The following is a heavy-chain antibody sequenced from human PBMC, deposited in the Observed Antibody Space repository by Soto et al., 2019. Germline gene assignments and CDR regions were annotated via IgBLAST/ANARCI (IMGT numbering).Heavy chain of an antibody. D-gene: IGHD5-12*01. J-gene: IGHJ6*02. CDR3: ARDRGEFSGYDFLDYYSYGMDV. CDR1: GFTFSSYG. V-gene: IGHV3-33*01. CDR2: IWYDGSNK. Sequence: PGGSLRLSCAASGFTFSSYGMHWVRQAPGKGLEWVAVIWYDGSNKYYADSVKGRFTISRDNSKNTLYLQMNSLRAEDTAVYYCARDRGEFSGYDFLDYYSYGMDVWGQGTTVTVSS.